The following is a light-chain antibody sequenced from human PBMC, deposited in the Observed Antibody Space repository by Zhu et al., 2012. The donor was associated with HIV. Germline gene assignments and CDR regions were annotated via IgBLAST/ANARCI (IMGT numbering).Light chain of an antibody. J-gene: IGKJ1*01. Sequence: EIVLTQSPGTLSLSPGERATLSCRASQTVAKNYLAWYQKKLGQPPRLLTYGASTRATGIPDRFSGSGSGTEFTLTISSMQSEDFAVYYCQQYNNWPPWTFGQGTKVEIK. CDR2: GAS. CDR1: QTVAKN. CDR3: QQYNNWPPWT. V-gene: IGKV3D-15*01.